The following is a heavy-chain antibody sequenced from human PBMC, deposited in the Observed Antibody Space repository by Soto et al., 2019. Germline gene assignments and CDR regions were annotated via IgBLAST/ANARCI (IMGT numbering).Heavy chain of an antibody. V-gene: IGHV3-7*01. Sequence: GSLRLSCAASGFTFSSYWMSWVRQAPGKGLEWVANITQDGSEKYYGDSVKGRFTISRDNAKNSLYLQMNSLRAEDTAVYYCARLGFWSCYHYYYYMDVWGKGTTVTVSS. CDR2: ITQDGSEK. CDR3: ARLGFWSCYHYYYYMDV. D-gene: IGHD3-3*01. CDR1: GFTFSSYW. J-gene: IGHJ6*03.